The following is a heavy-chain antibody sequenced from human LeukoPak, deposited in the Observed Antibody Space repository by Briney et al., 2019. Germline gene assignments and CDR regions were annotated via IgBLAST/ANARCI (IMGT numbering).Heavy chain of an antibody. CDR1: GFTFSSYW. J-gene: IGHJ3*02. V-gene: IGHV3-7*01. Sequence: GGSLRLSCAASGFTFSSYWMSWVRQAPGKGLEWVANIKQDGSEKYYVDSVKGRFTISRDNAKNSLYLQMNSLRAEDTAVYYCARVGSNSYRYAFDIWGQGTMVTVSS. D-gene: IGHD6-6*01. CDR2: IKQDGSEK. CDR3: ARVGSNSYRYAFDI.